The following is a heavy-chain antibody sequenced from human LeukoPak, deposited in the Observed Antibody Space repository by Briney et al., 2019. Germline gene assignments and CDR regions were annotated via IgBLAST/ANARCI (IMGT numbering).Heavy chain of an antibody. Sequence: SETLTLTCAVYGGSFSGYYWSWIRQPPGKGLEWIGEINHSGSTNYNPSLKSRVTISVDTSKNQFSLKLSSVTAADTAVYYCARVGWFGKGYYYGMDVWGKGTTVTVSS. CDR3: ARVGWFGKGYYYGMDV. J-gene: IGHJ6*04. V-gene: IGHV4-34*01. D-gene: IGHD3-10*01. CDR2: INHSGST. CDR1: GGSFSGYY.